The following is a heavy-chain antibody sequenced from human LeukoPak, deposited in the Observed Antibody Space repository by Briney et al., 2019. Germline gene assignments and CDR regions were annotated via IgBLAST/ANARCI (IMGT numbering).Heavy chain of an antibody. CDR2: ISRDSANI. Sequence: PGGSLRLSCAASGFTFDNYVMHWVRQAPGRGLEWVSGISRDSANIGYADSVKGRFTISRDNAKNSLYLQMNSLTTEDTALYYCARDFCTGCNYYFYGMDVWGRGTMVTVSS. J-gene: IGHJ6*02. V-gene: IGHV3-9*01. D-gene: IGHD2-2*01. CDR1: GFTFDNYV. CDR3: ARDFCTGCNYYFYGMDV.